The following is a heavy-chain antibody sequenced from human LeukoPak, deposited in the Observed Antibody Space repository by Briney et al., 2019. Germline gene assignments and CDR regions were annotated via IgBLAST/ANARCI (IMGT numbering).Heavy chain of an antibody. CDR2: INPSGGSST. J-gene: IGHJ4*02. CDR1: GYTFTSYY. Sequence: ASVKVSCKASGYTFTSYYMHWVRQAPGQGLEWMGMINPSGGSSTAYAQKFQGRVIMTRDTSTSTVYMELSSLRFEDTAVYFCARGLPFRSPFDYWGQGTLVTVSS. CDR3: ARGLPFRSPFDY. D-gene: IGHD3-16*01. V-gene: IGHV1-46*01.